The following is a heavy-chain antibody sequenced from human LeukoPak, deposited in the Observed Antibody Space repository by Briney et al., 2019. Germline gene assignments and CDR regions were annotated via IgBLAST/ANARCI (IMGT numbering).Heavy chain of an antibody. CDR3: ARPETQYSSGLDGFDI. Sequence: QPWGSLTLSCAASGFTFSTYWMHWVRQAPGKGLVWVSRINSDGSRTTYADSVKGRFTISRDNAKNTLYLQMNSLRTEDTAVYYCARPETQYSSGLDGFDIWGQGTMVTVSS. V-gene: IGHV3-74*01. J-gene: IGHJ3*02. CDR2: INSDGSRT. D-gene: IGHD6-19*01. CDR1: GFTFSTYW.